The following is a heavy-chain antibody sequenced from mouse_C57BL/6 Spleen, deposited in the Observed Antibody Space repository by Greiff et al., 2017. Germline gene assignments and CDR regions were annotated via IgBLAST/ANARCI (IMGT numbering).Heavy chain of an antibody. Sequence: VQLQESGAELMKPGASVKLSCKATGYTFTGYWIEWVKQRPGHGLALIGEILPGSGSTNYNEKFKGKATFTADPSSNTAYMQLSSLTTEDSAIYYCARDDYDVYWYFDVWGTGTTVTVAS. J-gene: IGHJ1*03. CDR1: GYTFTGYW. V-gene: IGHV1-9*01. CDR2: ILPGSGST. D-gene: IGHD2-4*01. CDR3: ARDDYDVYWYFDV.